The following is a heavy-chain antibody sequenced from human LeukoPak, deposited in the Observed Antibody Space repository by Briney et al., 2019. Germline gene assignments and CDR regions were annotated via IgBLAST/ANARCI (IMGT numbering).Heavy chain of an antibody. CDR2: ISYDGNSK. CDR3: AKESYDFWSGYPELYFDY. Sequence: GGSLRLSCAASGFTFSSYGIHWVCQAPGKGLEWVARISYDGNSKFYADSVKGRFIISRDNSENTLYLETNSLRVEDTAVYYCAKESYDFWSGYPELYFDYWGQGTPVTVSS. J-gene: IGHJ4*02. D-gene: IGHD3-3*01. V-gene: IGHV3-30*18. CDR1: GFTFSSYG.